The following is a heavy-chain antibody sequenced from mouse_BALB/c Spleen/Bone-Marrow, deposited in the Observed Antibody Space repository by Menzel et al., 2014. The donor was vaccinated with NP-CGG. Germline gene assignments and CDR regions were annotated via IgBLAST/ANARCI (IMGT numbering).Heavy chain of an antibody. D-gene: IGHD2-3*01. CDR1: GYTFTSYW. CDR3: ARERYAGYYFDY. CDR2: INPSTGYT. V-gene: IGHV1-7*01. Sequence: QVQLQQSGAELAKPGASVKMSCKASGYTFTSYWMHWVKPRPGQGLEWIGYINPSTGYTEYNQKFKDKATLTADKSSSTAYMQLSSLTSEDSAVYYCARERYAGYYFDYWGQGTTLTVSS. J-gene: IGHJ2*01.